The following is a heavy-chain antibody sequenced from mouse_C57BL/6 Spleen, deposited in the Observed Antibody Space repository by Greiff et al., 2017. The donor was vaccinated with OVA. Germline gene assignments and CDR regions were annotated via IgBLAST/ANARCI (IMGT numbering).Heavy chain of an antibody. V-gene: IGHV5-12*01. CDR2: ISNGGGST. CDR1: GFTFSDYY. J-gene: IGHJ4*01. Sequence: EVKLMESGGGLVQPGGSLKLSCAASGFTFSDYYMYWVRQTPEKRLEWVAYISNGGGSTYYPDTVKGRFTISRDNAKNTLSLQMSRLKSEDTAMYYCASYDGYYYAMDYWGQGTSVTVSS. CDR3: ASYDGYYYAMDY. D-gene: IGHD2-3*01.